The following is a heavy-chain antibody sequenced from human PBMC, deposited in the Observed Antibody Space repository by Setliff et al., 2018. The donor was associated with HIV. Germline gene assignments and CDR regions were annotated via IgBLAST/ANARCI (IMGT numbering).Heavy chain of an antibody. V-gene: IGHV3-21*01. CDR2: ISRSGSYI. Sequence: GGSLRLSCAASGFIFSSYTMNWVRQAPGKGLEWVSSISRSGSYIFYADSVKSRFAISRDNAKNSLYLQMNSLRADDTAVYYCARDLHSGSWGDAFDIWGQGTKVTVSS. J-gene: IGHJ3*02. CDR1: GFIFSSYT. CDR3: ARDLHSGSWGDAFDI. D-gene: IGHD1-26*01.